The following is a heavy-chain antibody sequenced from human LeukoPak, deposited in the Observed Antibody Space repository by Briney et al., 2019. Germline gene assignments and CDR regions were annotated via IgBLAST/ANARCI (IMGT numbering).Heavy chain of an antibody. Sequence: TGGSLRLSCAAPGFTFSSYGMHWVRQAPGKGLEWVAVISYDGSNKYYADSVKGRFTISRDNSKNTLYLQMNSLRAEDTAVYYCAKDVDPFGSGSYVEGFDYWGQGTLVTVSS. J-gene: IGHJ4*02. CDR1: GFTFSSYG. D-gene: IGHD3-10*01. V-gene: IGHV3-30*18. CDR2: ISYDGSNK. CDR3: AKDVDPFGSGSYVEGFDY.